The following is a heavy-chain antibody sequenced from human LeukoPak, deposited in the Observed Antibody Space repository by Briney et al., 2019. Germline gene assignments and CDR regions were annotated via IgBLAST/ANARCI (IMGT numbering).Heavy chain of an antibody. V-gene: IGHV3-23*01. Sequence: GGSLRLSCTASGFTFSNSAMSWVRQAPGKGLEWVSTLSGSGITTYYADSVKGRFTISRDNSKNTLYLQMNSLRAEDTAVHYCAKGIYSSGWSYFDYWGHGTLVTVSS. CDR3: AKGIYSSGWSYFDY. CDR1: GFTFSNSA. J-gene: IGHJ4*01. D-gene: IGHD6-19*01. CDR2: LSGSGITT.